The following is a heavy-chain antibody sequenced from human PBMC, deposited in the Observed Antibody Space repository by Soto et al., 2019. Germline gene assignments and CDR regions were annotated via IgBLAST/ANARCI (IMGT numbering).Heavy chain of an antibody. CDR1: GFILSNYG. D-gene: IGHD3-16*01. CDR2: IRGSGDDT. CDR3: VKGYWGSTHWSTADH. V-gene: IGHV3-23*01. J-gene: IGHJ4*01. Sequence: GGSLRLSCAPSGFILSNYGLSWVRQAPGKGLEWVSAIRGSGDDTYYADSGRGRFTISKDNSNSSLHMEMKSLRVEDTAVYFCVKGYWGSTHWSTADHWGQGTLVTVS.